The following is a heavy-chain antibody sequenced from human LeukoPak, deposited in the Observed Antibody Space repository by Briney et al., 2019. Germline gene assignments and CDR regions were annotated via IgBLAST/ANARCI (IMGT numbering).Heavy chain of an antibody. Sequence: PSETLSLTCAVYGDSFTENYWSWIRQDPGKGLEWIGEISHSGGTNYTNYNPSLKSRVTISIDTSKNQFSLRLSSVTAADTAVYYCARGSRLPLDFWDQGSLVTVSS. J-gene: IGHJ4*02. CDR2: ISHSGGT. V-gene: IGHV4-34*01. D-gene: IGHD3-16*01. CDR3: ARGSRLPLDF. CDR1: GDSFTENY.